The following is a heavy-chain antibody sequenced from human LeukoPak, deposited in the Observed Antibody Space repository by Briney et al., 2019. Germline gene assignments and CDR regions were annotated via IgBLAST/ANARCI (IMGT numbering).Heavy chain of an antibody. J-gene: IGHJ4*02. CDR2: ISHDGSNK. CDR1: GFTLSSYG. CDR3: AKDREYDSSGYRDY. D-gene: IGHD3-22*01. Sequence: GGSLRLSCAASGFTLSSYGMHWVRQAPGKGLEWVAVISHDGSNKYYADSVKGRFTISRDNSKNTLYLQMNSLRAEDTAVYYCAKDREYDSSGYRDYWGQGTLVTVSS. V-gene: IGHV3-30*18.